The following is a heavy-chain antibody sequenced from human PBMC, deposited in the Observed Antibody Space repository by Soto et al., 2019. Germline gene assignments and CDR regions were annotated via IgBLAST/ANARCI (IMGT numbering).Heavy chain of an antibody. CDR3: ASPISSPY. D-gene: IGHD2-2*01. Sequence: EVHLVESGGGLVQPGGSLRLSCAASGFTFSSYWMHWVRQVPGKGLVWVSRINEDGSSTSYADSVKGRFTISRDNAKNTLYLQMNSLRDEDTAVYYCASPISSPYWGQGTLVTVSS. V-gene: IGHV3-74*01. CDR1: GFTFSSYW. CDR2: INEDGSST. J-gene: IGHJ4*02.